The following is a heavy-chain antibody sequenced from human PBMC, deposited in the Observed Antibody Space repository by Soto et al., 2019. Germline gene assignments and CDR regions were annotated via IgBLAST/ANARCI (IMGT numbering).Heavy chain of an antibody. Sequence: SETLSLTCTVSGGPISSYYWSWIRQPPGKGLEWIGYVYYSGTTNYNPSLKSRVSMSVDTSKNQFFMKLSSVTAAVTAVYYCERLRTYASAFDPWGQGTLVTVSS. V-gene: IGHV4-59*08. J-gene: IGHJ5*01. CDR1: GGPISSYY. CDR3: ERLRTYASAFDP. CDR2: VYYSGTT. D-gene: IGHD4-17*01.